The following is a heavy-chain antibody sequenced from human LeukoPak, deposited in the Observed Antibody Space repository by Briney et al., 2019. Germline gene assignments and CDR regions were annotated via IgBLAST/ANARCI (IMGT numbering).Heavy chain of an antibody. CDR2: VNAGNGKT. CDR1: GYTFSSHA. Sequence: GASVKVSCKASGYTFSSHAMHWVRQAPGQRLEWMGWVNAGNGKTKYSQKFQGRVTITRDTSASTAYMELSSLRSEDTAVYYCARDVIDGRGYSYGHDYWGQGTLVTVSS. J-gene: IGHJ4*02. CDR3: ARDVIDGRGYSYGHDY. V-gene: IGHV1-3*01. D-gene: IGHD5-18*01.